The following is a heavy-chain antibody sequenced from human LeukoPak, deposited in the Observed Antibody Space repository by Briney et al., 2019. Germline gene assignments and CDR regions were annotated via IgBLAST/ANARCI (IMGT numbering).Heavy chain of an antibody. V-gene: IGHV4-59*01. D-gene: IGHD3-3*01. CDR2: FSYSGST. CDR1: GGSISSYY. CDR3: ARGSYDFWSGHDY. J-gene: IGHJ4*02. Sequence: SETLSLTCTVSGGSISSYYWSWIRQPPGKGLESIGYFSYSGSTNYNPSLKSRVTISVDTSKNHFSLKLSSVTAADTAVYYCARGSYDFWSGHDYWGQGTVVTVSS.